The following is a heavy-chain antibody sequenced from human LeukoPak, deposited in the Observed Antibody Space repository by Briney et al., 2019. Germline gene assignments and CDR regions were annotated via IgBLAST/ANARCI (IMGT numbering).Heavy chain of an antibody. CDR3: AKDGAMFWSGCLDH. J-gene: IGHJ4*02. Sequence: GGSLRLSCVTSGFTSSLHGMHWVRQAPGKGLEWVAFIRFDGSNEYYRDSVQGRFTISRDNSKNTLFLQMNSLRVDDTAMYYCAKDGAMFWSGCLDHWGQGILVTVSS. V-gene: IGHV3-30*02. D-gene: IGHD3-3*01. CDR1: GFTSSLHG. CDR2: IRFDGSNE.